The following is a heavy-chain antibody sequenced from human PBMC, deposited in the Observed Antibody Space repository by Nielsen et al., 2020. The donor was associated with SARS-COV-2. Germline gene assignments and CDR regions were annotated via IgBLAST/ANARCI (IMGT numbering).Heavy chain of an antibody. J-gene: IGHJ4*02. CDR2: ISGSGGST. Sequence: GGSLRLSCAASGFTFSSYAMSWVRHAPGKGLEWVSAISGSGGSTYYADSVKGRFTISRDNSKNTLYLQMNSLRAEDTAVYYCAKDPYSSWLGQFDYWGQGTLVTVSS. CDR1: GFTFSSYA. V-gene: IGHV3-23*01. CDR3: AKDPYSSWLGQFDY. D-gene: IGHD6-13*01.